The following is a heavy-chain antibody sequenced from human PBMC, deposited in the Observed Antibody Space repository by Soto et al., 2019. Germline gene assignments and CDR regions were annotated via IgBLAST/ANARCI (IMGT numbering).Heavy chain of an antibody. D-gene: IGHD2-15*01. CDR2: IYYSGST. V-gene: IGHV4-59*01. CDR1: GGSISSYY. Sequence: PSETLSLTCTVSGGSISSYYWSWIRQPPGKGLEWIGYIYYSGSTNYNPSLKSRVTISVDTSKNQFSLKLSSVTAEDTAVYYCARHPGGRGYYYGMDVWGQGTTVTVSS. J-gene: IGHJ6*02. CDR3: ARHPGGRGYYYGMDV.